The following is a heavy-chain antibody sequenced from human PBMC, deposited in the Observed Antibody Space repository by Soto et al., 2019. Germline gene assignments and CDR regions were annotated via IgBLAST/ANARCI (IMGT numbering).Heavy chain of an antibody. J-gene: IGHJ4*02. D-gene: IGHD5-12*01. CDR1: GGTFSSYA. CDR3: VRVVAIPGYPDN. V-gene: IGHV1-69*12. CDR2: IVPIVDTS. Sequence: QVQLVQSGAEVRQPASSVKVSCKTSGGTFSSYAISWVRQAPGQGLAWMGGIVPIVDTSTYAQKFQGRVTITADESTSTVYMELSSLRSDDTAVYYCVRVVAIPGYPDNWCQGTLVTVSS.